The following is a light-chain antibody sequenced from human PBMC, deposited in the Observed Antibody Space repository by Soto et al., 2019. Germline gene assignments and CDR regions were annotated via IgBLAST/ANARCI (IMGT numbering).Light chain of an antibody. CDR2: EVS. Sequence: QSALTQPPSASGSPGQSVTISCTGSSNDVGGYNYVSWYQQYPGKAPKLMIYEVSRRPSGVPDRFSGSKSGNTASLTVSGLQAEDEAEYYCSSYAGSNKTVFGGGTKLTIL. CDR1: SNDVGGYNY. CDR3: SSYAGSNKTV. J-gene: IGLJ3*02. V-gene: IGLV2-8*01.